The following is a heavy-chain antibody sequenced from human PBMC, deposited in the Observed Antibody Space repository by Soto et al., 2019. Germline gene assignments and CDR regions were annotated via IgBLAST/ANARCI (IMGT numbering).Heavy chain of an antibody. CDR3: ARPSVFGVVQFDY. V-gene: IGHV4-39*01. Sequence: SETLSLTCTVSGDSISSSSYYWGWVRQPPGKGLEWIGSIYYSGSTFYNPSLKSRVTISVDTSKNEFSLKLRSVTAADTAVYYCARPSVFGVVQFDYWGQGILVTVSS. J-gene: IGHJ4*02. D-gene: IGHD3-3*01. CDR2: IYYSGST. CDR1: GDSISSSSYY.